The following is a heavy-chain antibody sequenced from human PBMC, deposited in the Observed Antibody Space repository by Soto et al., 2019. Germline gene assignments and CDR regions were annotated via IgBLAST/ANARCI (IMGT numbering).Heavy chain of an antibody. J-gene: IGHJ6*02. V-gene: IGHV3-23*04. CDR3: AKGFDCSSTSCINPDYYYYYGMDV. CDR1: GFTFRSYA. D-gene: IGHD2-2*01. Sequence: VQLVESGGGLVQPGGSLRLSCAASGFTFRSYAMSWVRQAPGKGLEWVSAISGSGGSTYYADSVKGRFTISRDNSKNTLYLQMNSLRAEDTAVYYCAKGFDCSSTSCINPDYYYYYGMDVWGQGTTVTVSS. CDR2: ISGSGGST.